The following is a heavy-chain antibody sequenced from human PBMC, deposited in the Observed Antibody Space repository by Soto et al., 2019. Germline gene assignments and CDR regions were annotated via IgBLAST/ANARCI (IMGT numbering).Heavy chain of an antibody. Sequence: QVQLQQWGAGLLKPSETLSLTCAVNSESLSGCYWSWIRQSPGKGLEWIGEIDGSGNTNYSPSLRSRVAMSVDTSKNHFSLNLNSVSAADTAAYYCVGARGRLVGFDYWGQGTLVTVSS. D-gene: IGHD1-26*01. CDR2: IDGSGNT. CDR1: SESLSGCY. J-gene: IGHJ4*02. CDR3: VGARGRLVGFDY. V-gene: IGHV4-34*01.